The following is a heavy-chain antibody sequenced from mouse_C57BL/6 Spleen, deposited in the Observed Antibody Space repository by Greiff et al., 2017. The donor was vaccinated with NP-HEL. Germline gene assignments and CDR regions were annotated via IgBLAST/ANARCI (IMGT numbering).Heavy chain of an antibody. CDR2: INPNNGGT. CDR3: AREGYYYGSSYYWYFDV. D-gene: IGHD1-1*01. Sequence: VQLQQSGPELVKPGASVKIPCKASGYTFTDYNMDWVKQSHGKSLEWIGDINPNNGGTIYNQKFKGKATLTVDKSSSTAYMELRSLTSEDTAVYYCAREGYYYGSSYYWYFDVWGTGTTVTVSS. V-gene: IGHV1-18*01. J-gene: IGHJ1*03. CDR1: GYTFTDYN.